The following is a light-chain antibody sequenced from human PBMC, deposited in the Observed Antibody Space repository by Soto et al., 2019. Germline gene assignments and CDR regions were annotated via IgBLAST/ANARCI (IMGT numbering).Light chain of an antibody. Sequence: DIQMTQSPSSLSASVGDRFTITCRAIQIISSYLNWYQQKPGKCPKLLIYAASSLQSGFPSRFSGSGSGTDLPLTISSLQPDDFATYYCQQYNSYWTVGQGTKVDIK. CDR1: QIISSY. V-gene: IGKV1-39*01. CDR2: AAS. CDR3: QQYNSYWT. J-gene: IGKJ1*01.